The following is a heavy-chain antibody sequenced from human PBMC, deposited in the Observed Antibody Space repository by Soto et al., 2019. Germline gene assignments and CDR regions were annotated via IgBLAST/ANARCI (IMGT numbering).Heavy chain of an antibody. CDR2: IYYSGST. Sequence: QVQLQESGPGLVKSSQTLSLTCTVSGGSISSDGNYWSWIRQHPGKGLEWSGYIYYSGSTYYNPSLKSRVTRSVDTSKNQFSMKLNSVTAADTAVYYCARARMVRGIIYYYGMDVWGQGTTVTVSS. CDR3: ARARMVRGIIYYYGMDV. CDR1: GGSISSDGNY. D-gene: IGHD3-10*01. J-gene: IGHJ6*02. V-gene: IGHV4-31*03.